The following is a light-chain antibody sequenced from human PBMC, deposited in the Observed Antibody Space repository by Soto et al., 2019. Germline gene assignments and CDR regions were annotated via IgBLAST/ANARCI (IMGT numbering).Light chain of an antibody. CDR2: GAS. Sequence: EIVMTQSPATLSVSPGERATLSCRASQSVSSNLAWYQQKSGQAPRLLIYGASTRATDIPARFSGSGSGTEFTLTISSLQSEDFAAYYCQQYSNWPPYTFGQGTKLEIK. J-gene: IGKJ2*01. CDR3: QQYSNWPPYT. V-gene: IGKV3-15*01. CDR1: QSVSSN.